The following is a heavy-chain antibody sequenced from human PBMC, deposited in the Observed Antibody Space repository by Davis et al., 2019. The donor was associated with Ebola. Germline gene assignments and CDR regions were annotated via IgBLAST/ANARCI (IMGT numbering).Heavy chain of an antibody. CDR3: ARGEDNSGWYSGWWFDP. CDR2: IFPRDSDT. Sequence: GESLKISCQASGYTFTTYWIVWVRQMPGKGLEWMGIIFPRDSDTRYSPSFQGQVTISADKSISTAYLQWSSLKASDTATYYCARGEDNSGWYSGWWFDPWGQGTRVTVSS. V-gene: IGHV5-51*01. J-gene: IGHJ5*02. D-gene: IGHD6-19*01. CDR1: GYTFTTYW.